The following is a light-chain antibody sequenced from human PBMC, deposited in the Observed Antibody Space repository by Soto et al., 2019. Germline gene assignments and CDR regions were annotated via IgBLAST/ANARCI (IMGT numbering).Light chain of an antibody. CDR3: QQYNNWPRS. CDR1: QSVSSN. Sequence: IVMTQSPATLSMSPGERATLSCRTTQSVSSNLAWYQQKPGQAPRLLIYGASTRATGIPARFSGSGSGTEFTLTITSLQSEDFAVYYCQQYNNWPRSFGQGTKVEI. CDR2: GAS. V-gene: IGKV3-15*01. J-gene: IGKJ1*01.